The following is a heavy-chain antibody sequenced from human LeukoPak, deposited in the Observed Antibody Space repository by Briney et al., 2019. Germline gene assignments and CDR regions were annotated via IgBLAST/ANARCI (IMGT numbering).Heavy chain of an antibody. J-gene: IGHJ6*03. Sequence: GGSLRLSCAASGFTFSSYWMSWVRQAPGKGLEWVSYISSSSSTIYYADSVKGRFTISRDNAKNSLYLQMNSLRAEDTAVYYCARDGTAAGAMVTYYYYYYMDVWGKGTTVTVSS. CDR1: GFTFSSYW. CDR3: ARDGTAAGAMVTYYYYYYMDV. V-gene: IGHV3-48*01. CDR2: ISSSSSTI. D-gene: IGHD5-18*01.